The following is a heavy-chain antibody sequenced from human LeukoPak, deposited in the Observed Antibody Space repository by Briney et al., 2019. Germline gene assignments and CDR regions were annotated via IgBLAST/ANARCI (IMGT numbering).Heavy chain of an antibody. J-gene: IGHJ4*02. D-gene: IGHD6-19*01. Sequence: QPGGSLRLSCAASGFTFSSYEMNWVRQAPGKGLEWVSYISSSGSTIYYADSVKGRFTISRDNAKTSLYLQMNSLRAEDTAVYYCARDRLSRQWLTPDYFDYWGQGTLVTVSS. V-gene: IGHV3-48*03. CDR2: ISSSGSTI. CDR1: GFTFSSYE. CDR3: ARDRLSRQWLTPDYFDY.